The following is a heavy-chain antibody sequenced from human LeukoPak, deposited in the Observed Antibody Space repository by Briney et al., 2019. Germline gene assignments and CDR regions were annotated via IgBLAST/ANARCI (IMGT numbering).Heavy chain of an antibody. J-gene: IGHJ6*03. Sequence: SETLSLTYAVYGGSFSGYYWSWIRQPPGKGLEWIGEINHSGSTNYNPSLKSRVTISVDTSKNQFSLKLSSVTAADTAVYYCARTGDGYNYYNYYYMDVWGKGTTVTVTS. V-gene: IGHV4-34*01. CDR3: ARTGDGYNYYNYYYMDV. CDR1: GGSFSGYY. CDR2: INHSGST. D-gene: IGHD5-24*01.